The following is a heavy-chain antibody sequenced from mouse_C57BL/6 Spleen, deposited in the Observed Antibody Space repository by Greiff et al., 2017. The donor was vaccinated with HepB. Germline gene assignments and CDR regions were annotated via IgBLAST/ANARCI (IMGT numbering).Heavy chain of an antibody. CDR1: GYTFTSYG. V-gene: IGHV1-81*01. D-gene: IGHD1-1*01. CDR3: ASLYYSSSYRYVDV. Sequence: QVQLQQSGAELARPGASVKLSCKASGYTFTSYGISWVKQRTGQGLEWIGEIYPRSGNTYYNEKFKGKATLTADKSSSTVYMELRSLTSEDSAVYFCASLYYSSSYRYVDVWGTGTTVTVSS. J-gene: IGHJ1*03. CDR2: IYPRSGNT.